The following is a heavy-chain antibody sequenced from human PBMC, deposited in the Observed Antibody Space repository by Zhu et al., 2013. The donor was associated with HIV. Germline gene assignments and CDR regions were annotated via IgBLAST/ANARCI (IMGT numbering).Heavy chain of an antibody. D-gene: IGHD2-15*01. Sequence: QVQLQESGPGLVKPSETLSLTCAVSGGSVGSGHYYWSWIRQPPGKGLEWIGSIYYTGSTNYHPSLKSRVTISVDTSKNQFSLKLSSVTAADTAVYYCARDQIYCSGGSCYNWFDPWGQGTLVTVSS. CDR1: GGSVGSGHYY. CDR3: ARDQIYCSGGSCYNWFDP. V-gene: IGHV4-61*01. CDR2: IYYTGST. J-gene: IGHJ5*02.